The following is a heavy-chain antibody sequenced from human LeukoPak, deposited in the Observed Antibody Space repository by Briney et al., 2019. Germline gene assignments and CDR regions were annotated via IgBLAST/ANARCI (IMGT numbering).Heavy chain of an antibody. Sequence: SETLSLTCAVYGGSFSDYFWSWIRQPPGKGLEWIGEINHSGTTNYNPSLKSRVNISVDTSKNELSLKVNCVTVADTAAYYCARVFGGYNLRENLYYFDYWGQGTLVTVSP. V-gene: IGHV4-34*01. CDR1: GGSFSDYF. CDR3: ARVFGGYNLRENLYYFDY. CDR2: INHSGTT. J-gene: IGHJ4*02. D-gene: IGHD5-24*01.